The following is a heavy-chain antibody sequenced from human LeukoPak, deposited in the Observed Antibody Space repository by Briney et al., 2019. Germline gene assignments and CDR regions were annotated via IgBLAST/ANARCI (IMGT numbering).Heavy chain of an antibody. CDR1: GYTFTSYD. CDR3: ARAEFLTTVTTGWFDP. V-gene: IGHV1-8*01. Sequence: ASVKVSCKASGYTFTSYDINWVRQATGQGLEWMGWMNPNSGNTGYAQKFQGRVTMTRDTSTSTVYMELSSLRSEDTAVYYCARAEFLTTVTTGWFDPWGQGTLVTVSS. J-gene: IGHJ5*02. D-gene: IGHD4-17*01. CDR2: MNPNSGNT.